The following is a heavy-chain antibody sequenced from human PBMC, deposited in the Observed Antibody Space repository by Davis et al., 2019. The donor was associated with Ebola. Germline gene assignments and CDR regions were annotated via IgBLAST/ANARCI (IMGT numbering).Heavy chain of an antibody. Sequence: PSETLSLTCAVSGGSISSSNWWSWVRQPPGKGLEWIGEIYHSGSTNYNPSLKSRVTISVDKSKNQFSLKLSSVTAADTAVYYCARGNYYDSSGYRMDDAFDIWGQGTMVTVSS. CDR1: GGSISSSNW. CDR3: ARGNYYDSSGYRMDDAFDI. V-gene: IGHV4-4*02. D-gene: IGHD3-22*01. J-gene: IGHJ3*02. CDR2: IYHSGST.